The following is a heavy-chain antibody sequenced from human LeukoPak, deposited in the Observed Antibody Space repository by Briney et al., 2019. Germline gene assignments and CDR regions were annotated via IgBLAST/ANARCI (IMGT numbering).Heavy chain of an antibody. CDR1: GFTLSGYA. J-gene: IGHJ4*02. V-gene: IGHV3-21*01. CDR2: IDTTSNYI. Sequence: GGSLRLSCAASGFTLSGYAMHWVRQAPGKGLEWVSSIDTTSNYIYYADSVEGRFTISRDYARNSLYLQMNSLTADDTAVYYCARAEPNSPYDHWGQGTLVTVSS. CDR3: ARAEPNSPYDH. D-gene: IGHD4-23*01.